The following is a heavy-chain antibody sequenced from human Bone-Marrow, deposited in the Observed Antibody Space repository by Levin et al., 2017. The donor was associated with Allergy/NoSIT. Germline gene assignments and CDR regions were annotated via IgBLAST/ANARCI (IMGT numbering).Heavy chain of an antibody. CDR2: TRNKANSYTT. V-gene: IGHV3-72*01. CDR3: ARSGITADGAFRRFDY. D-gene: IGHD6-13*01. CDR1: GFTFSDHY. Sequence: GGSLRLSCAASGFTFSDHYMDWVRQAPGKGLEWVGRTRNKANSYTTEYAAFVKGRFTISRNDSKNSLYLQMNSLKTEDTAVYYCARSGITADGAFRRFDYWGQGTLVTVSS. J-gene: IGHJ4*02.